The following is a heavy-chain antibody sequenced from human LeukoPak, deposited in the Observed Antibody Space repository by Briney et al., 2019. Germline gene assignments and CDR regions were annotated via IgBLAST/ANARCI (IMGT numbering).Heavy chain of an antibody. CDR2: FDPEDGET. CDR3: AKAANWNDRHNYNYYYGMDV. J-gene: IGHJ6*02. V-gene: IGHV1-24*01. Sequence: ASVKVSCKVSGYTLTELSMHWVRQAPGKGLEWMGGFDPEDGETIYAQKFQGRVTMTEDTSTDTAYMELSSLRSEDTALYYCAKAANWNDRHNYNYYYGMDVWGQGTTVTVSS. CDR1: GYTLTELS. D-gene: IGHD1-20*01.